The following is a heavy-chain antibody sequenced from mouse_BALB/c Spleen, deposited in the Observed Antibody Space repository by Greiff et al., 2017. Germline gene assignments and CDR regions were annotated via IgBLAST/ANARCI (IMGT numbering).Heavy chain of an antibody. D-gene: IGHD2-2*01. J-gene: IGHJ2*01. CDR3: ARGGYDEDYFDY. CDR2: IYPGDGDT. Sequence: VKLMESGAELVRPGSSVKISCKASGYAFSSYWMNWVKQRPGQGLEWIGQIYPGDGDTNYNGKFKGKATLTADKSSSTAYMQLSSLTSEDSAVYFCARGGYDEDYFDYWGQGTTLTVSS. CDR1: GYAFSSYW. V-gene: IGHV1-80*01.